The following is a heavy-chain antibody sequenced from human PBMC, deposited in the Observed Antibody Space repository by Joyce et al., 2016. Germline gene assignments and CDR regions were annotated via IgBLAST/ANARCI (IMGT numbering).Heavy chain of an antibody. J-gene: IGHJ6*03. CDR3: ARVHFGSGTFYFYYLDV. Sequence: QVELQESGPGLVKPSETLSLTCTVSGASISDSYWTWVLQSPGRGLEWVGYVDHTVTTNYIPSLKSRVTILRDTSKTQFSLKLTSVTAADTAVYYCARVHFGSGTFYFYYLDVWGKGTSVIVSS. V-gene: IGHV4-59*01. CDR2: VDHTVTT. D-gene: IGHD3-10*01. CDR1: GASISDSY.